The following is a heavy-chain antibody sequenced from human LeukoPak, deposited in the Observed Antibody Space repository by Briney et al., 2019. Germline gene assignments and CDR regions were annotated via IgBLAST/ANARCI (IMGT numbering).Heavy chain of an antibody. V-gene: IGHV3-23*01. J-gene: IGHJ4*02. CDR3: AKGRSVAAPFDY. D-gene: IGHD6-6*01. Sequence: GGSLRLSCAASGITFSSYAMNWVRQAPGKGLEWVSAISSSGGSTYYADSVKGRFTISRDNSKNTLCLQMNSLRAEDTAEYYCAKGRSVAAPFDYWGQGTLVTVSS. CDR1: GITFSSYA. CDR2: ISSSGGST.